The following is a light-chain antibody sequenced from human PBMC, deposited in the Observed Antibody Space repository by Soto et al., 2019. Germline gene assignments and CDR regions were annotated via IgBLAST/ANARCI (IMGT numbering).Light chain of an antibody. CDR1: SSDVGGYNY. CDR2: DVS. CDR3: SSYTSSGTRV. V-gene: IGLV2-14*03. J-gene: IGLJ1*01. Sequence: QSVLAQPASVSGSPGQSITISCTGTSSDVGGYNYVSWYQHHPDKAPKLMIYDVSDRPSGVSNRFSGSKFANTASLTISGLQGEDEADYYCSSYTSSGTRVFGTGTKVTVL.